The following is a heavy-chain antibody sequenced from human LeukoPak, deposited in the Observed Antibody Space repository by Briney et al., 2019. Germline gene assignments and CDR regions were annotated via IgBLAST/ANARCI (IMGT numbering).Heavy chain of an antibody. CDR1: GGTFSSYA. Sequence: ASVKVSCKASGGTFSSYAISWVRQAPGQGLEWMGGIIPIFGTANYAQKFQGRVTITADESTSTAYMELSSLRSEDTAVYYCARVSACSGGSCYDNFDYWGQVTLVTVSS. J-gene: IGHJ4*02. CDR2: IIPIFGTA. D-gene: IGHD2-15*01. CDR3: ARVSACSGGSCYDNFDY. V-gene: IGHV1-69*13.